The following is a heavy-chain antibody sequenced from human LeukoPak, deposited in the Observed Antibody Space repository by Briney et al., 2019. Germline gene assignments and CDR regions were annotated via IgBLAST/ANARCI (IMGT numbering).Heavy chain of an antibody. J-gene: IGHJ5*02. CDR3: ARQKGCGGDCYSGDWFDP. CDR1: GYFINSGYY. Sequence: SETLSLTCAVAGYFINSGYYWGWIRQPPGKGLEWVGSIFHSGNTYYNPSFKSRVTISVDTSKNQLSLKLSSVTAADTAVYYCARQKGCGGDCYSGDWFDPWGQGTLVTVSS. V-gene: IGHV4-38-2*01. CDR2: IFHSGNT. D-gene: IGHD2-21*01.